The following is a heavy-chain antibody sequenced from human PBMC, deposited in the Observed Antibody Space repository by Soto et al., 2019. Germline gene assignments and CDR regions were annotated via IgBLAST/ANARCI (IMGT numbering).Heavy chain of an antibody. Sequence: SVKVSCKASGVTFSSYAISWVRQAPGQGLEWMGGIIPIFGTANYAQKFQGRVTITADESTSTAYMELSSLRSEDTAVYYCARVHYDSSGYYRLDYYYYYGMDVWGQGTTVTVSS. D-gene: IGHD3-22*01. J-gene: IGHJ6*02. CDR1: GVTFSSYA. CDR3: ARVHYDSSGYYRLDYYYYYGMDV. CDR2: IIPIFGTA. V-gene: IGHV1-69*13.